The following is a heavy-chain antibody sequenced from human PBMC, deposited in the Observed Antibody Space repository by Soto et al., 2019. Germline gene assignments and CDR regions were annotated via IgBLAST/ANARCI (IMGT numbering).Heavy chain of an antibody. D-gene: IGHD2-15*01. CDR1: GFTFSTYA. J-gene: IGHJ5*01. V-gene: IGHV3-23*01. CDR2: ISGSGAST. CDR3: ARPTVVVVASKPRWFDS. Sequence: EVQLLESGGGLVQPGGSLRLSCAASGFTFSTYAMSWVRQAPGKGLEWVSVISGSGASTYYADSVKGRFTISRDNSENTLYLQMNSLRAEDTAIYYCARPTVVVVASKPRWFDSWGRGPLVTVSS.